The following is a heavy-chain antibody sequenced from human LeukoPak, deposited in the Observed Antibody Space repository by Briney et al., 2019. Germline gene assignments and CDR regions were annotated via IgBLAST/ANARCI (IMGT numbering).Heavy chain of an antibody. J-gene: IGHJ4*02. CDR3: AREFDYYDSSGYHKWRAFDY. CDR2: IIPIFGTA. CDR1: GGTFSSYA. V-gene: IGHV1-69*13. D-gene: IGHD3-22*01. Sequence: SVKVSCKASGGTFSSYAISWVRQAPGQGLEWMGGIIPIFGTANYAQKSQGRVTITADESTSTAYMELSSLRSEDTAVYYCAREFDYYDSSGYHKWRAFDYWGQGTLVTVSS.